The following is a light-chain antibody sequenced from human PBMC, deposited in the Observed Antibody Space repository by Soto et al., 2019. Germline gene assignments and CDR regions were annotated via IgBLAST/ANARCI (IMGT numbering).Light chain of an antibody. V-gene: IGKV3-15*01. CDR1: QNIWNK. J-gene: IGKJ4*01. Sequence: EIGMTQSPATLSVSPRERVTLSCRASQNIWNKLAWYQQKPGQTPRLLMYDVSSRASGIPARFTGSGPQTEFTLTINSLQSEDFAVYYCQHYNDWPLTFGGGTKVDIK. CDR3: QHYNDWPLT. CDR2: DVS.